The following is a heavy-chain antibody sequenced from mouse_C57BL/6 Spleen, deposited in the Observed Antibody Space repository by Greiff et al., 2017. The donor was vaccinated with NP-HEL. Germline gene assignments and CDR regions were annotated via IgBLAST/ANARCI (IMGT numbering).Heavy chain of an antibody. CDR2: ISYDGSN. J-gene: IGHJ3*01. V-gene: IGHV3-6*01. D-gene: IGHD2-4*01. Sequence: EVKLEESGPGLVKPSQSLSLTCSVSGYSITSGYYWNWIRQFPGNKLEWMGYISYDGSNNYNPSLKNRISITRDTSKNQFFLKLNSVTTEDTATYYCARGIYCDYDDGAWFAYWGQGTLVTVSA. CDR3: ARGIYCDYDDGAWFAY. CDR1: GYSITSGYY.